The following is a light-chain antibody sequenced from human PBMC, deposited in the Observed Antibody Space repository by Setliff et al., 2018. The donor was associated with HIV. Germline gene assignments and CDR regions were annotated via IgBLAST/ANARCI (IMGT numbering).Light chain of an antibody. CDR2: ANF. J-gene: IGLJ1*01. Sequence: QSVLTQPPSASGTPGQRVTISCSGSFSSLGRKTVNWYQQLPGTAPKLLIFANFQRPSGVPDRFSGSKSGTSASLVISGLQSEDESEYYCAAWDDSLNGYVFGTGTKVTVL. V-gene: IGLV1-44*01. CDR1: FSSLGRKT. CDR3: AAWDDSLNGYV.